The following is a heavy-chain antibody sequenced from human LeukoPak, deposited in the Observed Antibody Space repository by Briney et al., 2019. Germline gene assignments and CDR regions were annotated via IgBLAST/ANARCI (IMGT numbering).Heavy chain of an antibody. D-gene: IGHD6-19*01. CDR2: ISYDGSNK. Sequence: GRSLRLSCAASGFTFSSYAMHWVRQAPGKGLEWVAVISYDGSNKYYADSVKGRFTMSRDNSRNTLYLQMNSLRAEDTAVYYCASWPGGWYGEDSWGQGTLVTVSS. J-gene: IGHJ4*02. V-gene: IGHV3-30-3*01. CDR1: GFTFSSYA. CDR3: ASWPGGWYGEDS.